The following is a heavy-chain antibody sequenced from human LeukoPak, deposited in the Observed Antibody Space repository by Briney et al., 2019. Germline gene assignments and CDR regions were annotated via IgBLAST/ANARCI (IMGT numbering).Heavy chain of an antibody. J-gene: IGHJ4*02. D-gene: IGHD3-16*01. CDR2: ISANSSYI. CDR1: GFTLITYS. V-gene: IGHV3-21*01. CDR3: ARGALSGGIDY. Sequence: GGSLRLSCAASGFTLITYSINWVRQAPGKGLEWVSSISANSSYIYYADSVKGRFTISRDNARNSLYLQMNSLRAEDTAVYCCARGALSGGIDYWGQGTLVTVSS.